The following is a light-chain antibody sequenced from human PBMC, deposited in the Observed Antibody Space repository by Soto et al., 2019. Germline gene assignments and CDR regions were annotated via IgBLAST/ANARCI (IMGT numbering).Light chain of an antibody. V-gene: IGKV3-15*01. CDR1: QSVSSN. CDR3: QQYNNWPSYT. Sequence: EIVMTQSPATLSVSPGERATLSCRASQSVSSNLAWYQQKPGQAPRLLIYGAYTRATGIPARFSGSGSGTEFTLTISSLQSEDFAVYYCQQYNNWPSYTCGQGTKLEIK. CDR2: GAY. J-gene: IGKJ2*01.